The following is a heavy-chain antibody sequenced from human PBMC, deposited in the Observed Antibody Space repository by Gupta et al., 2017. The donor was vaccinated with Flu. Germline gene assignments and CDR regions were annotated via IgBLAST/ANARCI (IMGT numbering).Heavy chain of an antibody. V-gene: IGHV1-69*06. CDR2: VIPIFGTA. J-gene: IGHJ5*02. Sequence: TFSSYAISGVRQAPGQGLEWMGGVIPIFGTANYAQKFQGRVTITADKSTSTAYMELSSLRSEDTAVYYCASESKNNWFDPWGQGTLVTVSS. D-gene: IGHD4-4*01. CDR1: TFSSYA. CDR3: ASESKNNWFDP.